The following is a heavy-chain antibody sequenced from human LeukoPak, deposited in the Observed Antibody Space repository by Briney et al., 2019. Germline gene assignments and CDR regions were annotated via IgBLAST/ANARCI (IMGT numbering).Heavy chain of an antibody. Sequence: ASMKVSCKASGGTFSSYAISWVRQAPGQGLEWMGRIIPILGIANYAQKFQGRVTITADKSTSTAYMELSSLRSEDTAVYYCARGGGWEPIDYWGQGTLVTVSS. D-gene: IGHD1-26*01. CDR3: ARGGGWEPIDY. V-gene: IGHV1-69*04. CDR1: GGTFSSYA. J-gene: IGHJ4*02. CDR2: IIPILGIA.